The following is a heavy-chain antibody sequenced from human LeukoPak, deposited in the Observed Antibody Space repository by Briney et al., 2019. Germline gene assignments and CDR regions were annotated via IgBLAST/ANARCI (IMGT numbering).Heavy chain of an antibody. Sequence: PSETLSLTCTVSGGSVSNYYWSWIRQPAGKGLEWIGRIVPSGSTDYNPSLKSRVTMSVDTSKSQFSLKLNSVTAADTAVYYCAKEGAAPGPDFDYWGQGTLVIVSS. J-gene: IGHJ4*02. CDR1: GGSVSNYY. CDR2: IVPSGST. D-gene: IGHD6-13*01. CDR3: AKEGAAPGPDFDY. V-gene: IGHV4-4*07.